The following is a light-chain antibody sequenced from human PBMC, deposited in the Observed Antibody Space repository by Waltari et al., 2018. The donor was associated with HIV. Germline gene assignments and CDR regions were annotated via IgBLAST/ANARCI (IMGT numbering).Light chain of an antibody. V-gene: IGKV3-20*01. Sequence: EIVLTQSPGTLSLSSGETATLSCRASHRISSTSLAWYQQKPGQAPRFLIYGASSRATGIPDRFSGSGAGTDFTLTISRLEPEDFAVYYCQNYDSSPPYTFGQGTKLEIK. CDR3: QNYDSSPPYT. CDR1: HRISSTS. CDR2: GAS. J-gene: IGKJ2*01.